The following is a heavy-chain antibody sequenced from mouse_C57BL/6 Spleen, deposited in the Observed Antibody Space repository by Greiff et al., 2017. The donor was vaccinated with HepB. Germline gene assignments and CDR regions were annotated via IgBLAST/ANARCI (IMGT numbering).Heavy chain of an antibody. V-gene: IGHV1-55*01. Sequence: QVQLQQSGPELVKPGASVKMSCKASGYTFTSYWITWVKQRPGQGLEWIGDIYPGSGSTNYNEKFKSKATLTVNTSSSTAYMQLSSLTSEDSAVYYCARVLRGSSYAWFAYWGQGTLVTVSA. CDR2: IYPGSGST. D-gene: IGHD1-1*01. CDR3: ARVLRGSSYAWFAY. CDR1: GYTFTSYW. J-gene: IGHJ3*01.